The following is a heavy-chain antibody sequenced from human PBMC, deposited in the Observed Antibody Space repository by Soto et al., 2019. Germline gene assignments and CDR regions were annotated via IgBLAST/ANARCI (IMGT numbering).Heavy chain of an antibody. CDR3: ARDLRGVKFEVVYYYYCMDV. CDR1: GGSISSSNW. V-gene: IGHV4-4*02. J-gene: IGHJ6*02. Sequence: SETLSLTCAVSGGSISSSNWWSWVRQPPGKGLEWIGEIYHSGSTNYNPSLKSRVTISVDKSKNPFSLKLSSVTAADTAVYYCARDLRGVKFEVVYYYYCMDVWGQGTTVTVSS. CDR2: IYHSGST. D-gene: IGHD3-10*01.